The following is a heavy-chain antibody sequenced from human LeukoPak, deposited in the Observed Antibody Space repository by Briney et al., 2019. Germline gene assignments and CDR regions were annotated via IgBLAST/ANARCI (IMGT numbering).Heavy chain of an antibody. CDR3: ARIKGRDPYYYYYMDV. Sequence: SETLSLTCSVSGVSTSSRVYYWAWIRQPPGKGQEWIGTVYYSGSTNYNPSLKSRVTISVDTSKNQFSLKLSSVTAADTAVYYCARIKGRDPYYYYYMDVWGKGTTVTVSS. CDR2: VYYSGST. J-gene: IGHJ6*03. CDR1: GVSTSSRVYY. V-gene: IGHV4-39*07.